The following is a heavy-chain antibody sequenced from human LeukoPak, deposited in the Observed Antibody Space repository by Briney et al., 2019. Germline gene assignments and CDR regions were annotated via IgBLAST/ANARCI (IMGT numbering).Heavy chain of an antibody. CDR2: INPNSGGT. V-gene: IGHV1-2*02. D-gene: IGHD3-22*01. CDR3: AREGGYYDSSGIDY. Sequence: ASVKVSCKASGYTFTGYYMHWVRQAPGQGLEWMGWINPNSGGTNYAQKLQGRVTMTTDTSTSTAYMELRSLRSDDTAVYYCAREGGYYDSSGIDYWGQGTLVTVSS. CDR1: GYTFTGYY. J-gene: IGHJ4*02.